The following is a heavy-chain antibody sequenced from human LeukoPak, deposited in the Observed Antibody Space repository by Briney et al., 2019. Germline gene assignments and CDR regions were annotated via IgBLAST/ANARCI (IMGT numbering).Heavy chain of an antibody. J-gene: IGHJ4*02. Sequence: GAAVKVSCKASGYTFTSYDINWVRQATGQGLEWMGWMNPNSGNTGYAQRFQGRVTMTRNTSISTAYMELSSLRSEDTAVYYCARGLRTMKSDFWGQGTLVTVSS. V-gene: IGHV1-8*01. D-gene: IGHD3-22*01. CDR3: ARGLRTMKSDF. CDR2: MNPNSGNT. CDR1: GYTFTSYD.